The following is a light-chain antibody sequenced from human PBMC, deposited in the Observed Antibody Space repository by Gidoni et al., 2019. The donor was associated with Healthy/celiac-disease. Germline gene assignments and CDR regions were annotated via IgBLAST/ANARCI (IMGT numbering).Light chain of an antibody. Sequence: IQLTQTLSPLTASVGERVPITCRARQGISSALAWYQQKPGKAPKLLIYVASSWESWVPSRFSDRGSGTDFTLTICSRQPEDFSTDYCQQFNSYPQSSFGQGTKLEIK. CDR2: VAS. CDR3: QQFNSYPQSS. CDR1: QGISSA. V-gene: IGKV1-13*02. J-gene: IGKJ2*04.